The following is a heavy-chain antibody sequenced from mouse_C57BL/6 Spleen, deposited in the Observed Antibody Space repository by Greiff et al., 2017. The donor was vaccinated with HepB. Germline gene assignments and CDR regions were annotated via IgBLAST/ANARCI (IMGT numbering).Heavy chain of an antibody. D-gene: IGHD2-1*01. Sequence: VQLQQSGPELVKPGASVKISCKASGYSFTSYYIHWVKQRTGQGLEWIGWIYPGSGNTKYNEKFKGKATLAADTSSSTAYMQLSSLTSEDSGVYYCAKIGGYYGNYAMDYWGQGTSVTVSS. J-gene: IGHJ4*01. CDR3: AKIGGYYGNYAMDY. V-gene: IGHV1-66*01. CDR2: IYPGSGNT. CDR1: GYSFTSYY.